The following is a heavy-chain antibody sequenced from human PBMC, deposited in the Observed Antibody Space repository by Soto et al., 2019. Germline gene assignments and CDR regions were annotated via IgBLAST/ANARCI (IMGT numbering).Heavy chain of an antibody. CDR3: ARQGWNWNPYYFDY. D-gene: IGHD1-1*01. CDR1: GGSISSSSYY. CDR2: IYYSGST. V-gene: IGHV4-39*01. J-gene: IGHJ4*02. Sequence: QLQLQESGPGLVKPSETLSLTCTVSGGSISSSSYYWGWIRQPPGKGLEWIGSIYYSGSTYYNPSLKSPVPISVDTSKNQFSLKLSSVTAADTAVYYCARQGWNWNPYYFDYWGQGTLVTVSS.